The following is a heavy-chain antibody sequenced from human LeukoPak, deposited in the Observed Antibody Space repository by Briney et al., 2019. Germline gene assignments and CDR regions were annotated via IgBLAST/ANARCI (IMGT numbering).Heavy chain of an antibody. V-gene: IGHV3-7*01. CDR1: GFTFSSYW. D-gene: IGHD3-3*01. Sequence: GGSLRLSCAASGFTFSSYWMSWVRQAPGKGLEWEANIKQDGSEKYYVDSVKGRFTISRDNAKNSLYLQMNSLRAEDTAVYYCARVPGKYYDFWSGYSGIGAFDIWGQGTMVTVSS. J-gene: IGHJ3*02. CDR2: IKQDGSEK. CDR3: ARVPGKYYDFWSGYSGIGAFDI.